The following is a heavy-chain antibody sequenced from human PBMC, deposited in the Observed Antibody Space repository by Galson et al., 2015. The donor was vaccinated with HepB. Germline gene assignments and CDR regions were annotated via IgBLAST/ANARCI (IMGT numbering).Heavy chain of an antibody. CDR3: ARDRWRAAVAGGFDY. CDR2: ISWNSNTI. V-gene: IGHV3-9*01. D-gene: IGHD6-19*01. Sequence: SLRLSCAASGFTFDDHAMHWVRQAPGRGLEWVSGISWNSNTIGYTDSVKGRFTISRDNSKNTLYLQMNSLRAEDTAVYYCARDRWRAAVAGGFDYWGQGTLVTVSS. J-gene: IGHJ4*02. CDR1: GFTFDDHA.